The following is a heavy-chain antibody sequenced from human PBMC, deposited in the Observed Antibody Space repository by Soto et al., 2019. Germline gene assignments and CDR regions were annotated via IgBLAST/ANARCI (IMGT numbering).Heavy chain of an antibody. J-gene: IGHJ5*02. D-gene: IGHD2-21*02. V-gene: IGHV1-2*04. CDR2: INPNSGGT. CDR1: GYTFTGYY. CDR3: ARGPTLTHNWFDP. Sequence: GASVKVSCKASGYTFTGYYMHWVRQAPGQGLEWMGWINPNSGGTNYAQKFQGWVTMTRDTSISTAYMELSRLRSDDTAVYYCARGPTLTHNWFDPWGQGTLVTVSS.